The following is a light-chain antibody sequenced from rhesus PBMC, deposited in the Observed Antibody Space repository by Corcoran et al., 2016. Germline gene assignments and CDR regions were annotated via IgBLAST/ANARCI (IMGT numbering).Light chain of an antibody. J-gene: IGKJ3*01. Sequence: DVQMTQSPSSLSASVGDRVTITCRASGNVPNYLNWYQQKPGKAPELLIYGASTLQSGVPTRFSGGGDGTAYTFTIRSLQPEDGATYYCPQGYGTPFPFGPGTKLDIK. CDR3: PQGYGTPFP. CDR1: GNVPNY. V-gene: IGKV1-74*01. CDR2: GAS.